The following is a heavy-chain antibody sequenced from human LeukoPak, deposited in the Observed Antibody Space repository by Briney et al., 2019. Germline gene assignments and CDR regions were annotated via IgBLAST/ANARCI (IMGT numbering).Heavy chain of an antibody. D-gene: IGHD2-2*01. V-gene: IGHV3-30*02. Sequence: PGGSLRLPCAASGFTFSSYGMHWVRQAPGKGLEWVAFIRYDGSNKYYADSVKGRFTISRDNSKNTLYLQMNSLRAEDTAVYYSATKYCSSTSCYGSGFGYWGQGTLVTVSS. CDR1: GFTFSSYG. J-gene: IGHJ4*02. CDR2: IRYDGSNK. CDR3: ATKYCSSTSCYGSGFGY.